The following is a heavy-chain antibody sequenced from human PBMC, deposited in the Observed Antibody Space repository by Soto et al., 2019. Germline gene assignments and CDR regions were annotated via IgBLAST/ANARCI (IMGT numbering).Heavy chain of an antibody. CDR2: IKSKTDGGTT. CDR1: GFTFSNAW. D-gene: IGHD6-13*01. V-gene: IGHV3-15*01. CDR3: TTGWRYSSSWFDYYYYYGMDV. Sequence: GGSLRLSCAASGFTFSNAWMSWVRQAPGKGLEWVGRIKSKTDGGTTDYAAPVKGRFTISRDDSKYTLYLQMNSLKTEDTAVYYCTTGWRYSSSWFDYYYYYGMDVWGQGTTVTVSS. J-gene: IGHJ6*02.